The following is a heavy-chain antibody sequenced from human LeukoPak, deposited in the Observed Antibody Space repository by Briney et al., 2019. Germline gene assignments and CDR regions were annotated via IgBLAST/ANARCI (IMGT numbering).Heavy chain of an antibody. CDR1: GFTLSIYW. D-gene: IGHD1-26*01. CDR2: ITYDGSGK. V-gene: IGHV3-7*01. J-gene: IGHJ4*02. Sequence: GGSLRLSCAASGFTLSIYWMSCVRQAPGKGLEWVANITYDGSGKYFADSVKGRFTISRDDAKNSLYLEMNRLRVENTAVYYCARDLFSGSYQEDFWGQGTLVTVSS. CDR3: ARDLFSGSYQEDF.